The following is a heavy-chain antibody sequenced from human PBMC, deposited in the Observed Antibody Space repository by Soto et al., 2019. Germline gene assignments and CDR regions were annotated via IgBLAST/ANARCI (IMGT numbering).Heavy chain of an antibody. Sequence: QVQLLESGGGLVKPGGSLRLSCVASGFIFSDYYMSWIRQAPGKGLECVAYISVSSTYANYADSVEGRFTISRDNAENSLFLQINSVRVEDSSVYFCARGVRYYSSEKPANFDYWGQGALVTVSS. D-gene: IGHD2-21*01. CDR3: ARGVRYYSSEKPANFDY. V-gene: IGHV3-11*03. CDR1: GFIFSDYY. CDR2: ISVSSTYA. J-gene: IGHJ4*02.